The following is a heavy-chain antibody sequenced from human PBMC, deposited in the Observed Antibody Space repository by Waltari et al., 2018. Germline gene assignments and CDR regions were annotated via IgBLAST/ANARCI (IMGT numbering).Heavy chain of an antibody. Sequence: QVQLVQSGAEVKKPGSSVKVSCKASGGTFSSYAISWVRQAPGQGLEWMGGIFPILGTANYAQKFQGRVTITADESTSTAYMELSSPRSEDTAVYYCARSKGMEWLSNWFDPWGQGTLVTVSS. CDR1: GGTFSSYA. D-gene: IGHD3-3*01. CDR3: ARSKGMEWLSNWFDP. J-gene: IGHJ5*02. V-gene: IGHV1-69*11. CDR2: IFPILGTA.